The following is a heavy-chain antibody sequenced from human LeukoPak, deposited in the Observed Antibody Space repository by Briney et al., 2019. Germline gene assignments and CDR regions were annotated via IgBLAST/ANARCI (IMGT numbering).Heavy chain of an antibody. J-gene: IGHJ5*02. D-gene: IGHD2-15*01. CDR1: GYTFTSYD. V-gene: IGHV1-8*01. Sequence: ASVKVSCKASGYTFTSYDINWVRQATGQGLEWMGWMNPNSGNTGYAQKFQGRVTMTRNTSISTAYMELSSLTSDDTAVYYCARAGAVVDNWFDPWGQGTLVTVSS. CDR3: ARAGAVVDNWFDP. CDR2: MNPNSGNT.